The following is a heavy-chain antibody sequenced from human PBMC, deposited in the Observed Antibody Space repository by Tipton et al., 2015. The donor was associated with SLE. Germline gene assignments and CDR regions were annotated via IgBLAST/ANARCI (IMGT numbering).Heavy chain of an antibody. CDR3: AGGGYGSGSNYTFDS. CDR1: GYSFTSYW. Sequence: QSGAEVKKPGESLRISCKGSGYSFTSYWISWVRQMPGKGLEWMGRIDPSDSYTNYSPSFQGHVTISADKSISTAYLRWSSLKASDTALYYCAGGGYGSGSNYTFDSWARERWSPSPQ. V-gene: IGHV5-10-1*01. J-gene: IGHJ4*02. D-gene: IGHD3-10*01. CDR2: IDPSDSYT.